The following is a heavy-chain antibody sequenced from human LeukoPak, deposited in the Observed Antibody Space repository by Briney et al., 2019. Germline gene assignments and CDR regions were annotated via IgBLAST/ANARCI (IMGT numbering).Heavy chain of an antibody. Sequence: SETLSLTCAVYGGSFSGYYWSWIRQPPGKGLEWIGEINHSGSTNYNPSLKSRVTISVDTSKNQFSLKLSSVTAADMAVYYYARGGYSSSSGWFDPWGQGTLVTVSS. CDR3: ARGGYSSSSGWFDP. J-gene: IGHJ5*02. D-gene: IGHD6-6*01. CDR1: GGSFSGYY. CDR2: INHSGST. V-gene: IGHV4-34*01.